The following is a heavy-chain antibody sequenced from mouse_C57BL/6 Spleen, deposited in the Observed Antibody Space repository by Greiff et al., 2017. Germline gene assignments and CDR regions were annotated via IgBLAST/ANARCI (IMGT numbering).Heavy chain of an antibody. CDR1: GYTFTSYW. CDR3: AREGLLRAMDY. D-gene: IGHD2-3*01. J-gene: IGHJ4*01. CDR2: IDPSDSYT. Sequence: QVQLQQSGAELVKPGASVKLSCKASGYTFTSYWMPWVKQRPGQGLEWIGEIDPSDSYTNYNQKFKGKATLTVDTSASTSYMQLSSLTSEDSAVYYCAREGLLRAMDYWGQGTSVTVSS. V-gene: IGHV1-50*01.